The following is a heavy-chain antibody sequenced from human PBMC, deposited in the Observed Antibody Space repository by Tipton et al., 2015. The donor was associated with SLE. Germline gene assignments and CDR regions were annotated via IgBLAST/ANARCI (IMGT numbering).Heavy chain of an antibody. V-gene: IGHV4-38-2*01. Sequence: TLSLTCGVSGFSISSGYHWGWIRQPPGKGLEWIGSTWQSGSTHYNPSLSSRVTISVDMSKSQVSLKLSSVTAADTAVYYCARVAPAEVFDSWGQGTLVTVSS. CDR1: GFSISSGYH. CDR3: ARVAPAEVFDS. CDR2: TWQSGST. D-gene: IGHD2-2*01. J-gene: IGHJ4*02.